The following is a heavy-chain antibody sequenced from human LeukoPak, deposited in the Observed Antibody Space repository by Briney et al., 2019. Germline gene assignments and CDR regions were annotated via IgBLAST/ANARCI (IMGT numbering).Heavy chain of an antibody. D-gene: IGHD3-9*01. Sequence: GGSLRLSCAASGFTVSSYAMSWVRQAPGKGLEWVSSISGSGGSTYYADSVKGRFTISRDNSKNTLYLQMNSLRAEDTAVYYCAGGENLTGHYTFDYWGQGTLVTVSS. J-gene: IGHJ4*02. V-gene: IGHV3-23*01. CDR2: ISGSGGST. CDR3: AGGENLTGHYTFDY. CDR1: GFTVSSYA.